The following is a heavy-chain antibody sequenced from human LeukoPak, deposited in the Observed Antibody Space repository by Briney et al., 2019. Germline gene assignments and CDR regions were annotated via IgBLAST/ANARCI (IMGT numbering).Heavy chain of an antibody. D-gene: IGHD2-2*01. Sequence: SETLSLTCTVSGGSISSYYWSWIRQPAGKGLEWIGRIYTSGSTNYNPSLKSRVTISVDTSKNQFSLKLSSVAAADTAVYYCARGSLIVVVPAATSYTKGYYYGMDVWGQGTTVTVSS. CDR2: IYTSGST. V-gene: IGHV4-4*07. CDR3: ARGSLIVVVPAATSYTKGYYYGMDV. J-gene: IGHJ6*02. CDR1: GGSISSYY.